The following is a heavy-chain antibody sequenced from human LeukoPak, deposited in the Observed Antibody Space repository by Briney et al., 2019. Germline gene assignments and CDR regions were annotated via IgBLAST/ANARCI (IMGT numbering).Heavy chain of an antibody. J-gene: IGHJ4*02. CDR1: GGSVSSGSYY. CDR2: IYYSGST. V-gene: IGHV4-61*01. Sequence: ASETLSLTCTVSGGSVSSGSYYGSWIRQPPGKGLEWIGYIYYSGSTNYNPSLKSRVTISVDTSKNQFSLKLSSVTAADTAVYYCARARYDSSGYQPYYFDYWGQGTLVTVSS. CDR3: ARARYDSSGYQPYYFDY. D-gene: IGHD3-22*01.